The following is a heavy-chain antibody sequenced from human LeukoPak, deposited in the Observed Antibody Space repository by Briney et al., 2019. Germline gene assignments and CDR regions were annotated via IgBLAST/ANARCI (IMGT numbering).Heavy chain of an antibody. CDR1: GGSFSGYY. D-gene: IGHD3-22*01. V-gene: IGHV4-34*01. Sequence: PSETLSLTCAVYGGSFSGYYWSWIRQPPGKGLEWIGEINHSGSTNYNPSLKSRVTISVDTSKNQFSLKLSSVTAADTAVYYCAREYYYDSSGYYYHVVWGQGTTVTVSS. CDR3: AREYYYDSSGYYYHVV. CDR2: INHSGST. J-gene: IGHJ6*02.